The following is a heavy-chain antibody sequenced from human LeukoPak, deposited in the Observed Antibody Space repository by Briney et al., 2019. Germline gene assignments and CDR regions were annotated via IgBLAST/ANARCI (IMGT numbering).Heavy chain of an antibody. CDR3: ARGVGYYYDSSDFDY. V-gene: IGHV4-34*01. D-gene: IGHD3-22*01. Sequence: SETLSLTCAVYGGSFSGYYWSWIRQPPGKGLEWIGEINHSGSTNYNPSPKSRVTISVDTSKNQFSLKLSSVTAADTAVYYCARGVGYYYDSSDFDYWGQGTLVTVSS. CDR2: INHSGST. CDR1: GGSFSGYY. J-gene: IGHJ4*02.